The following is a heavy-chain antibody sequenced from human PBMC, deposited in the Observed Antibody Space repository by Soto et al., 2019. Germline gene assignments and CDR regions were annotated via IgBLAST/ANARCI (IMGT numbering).Heavy chain of an antibody. CDR3: AKDGEDIVVVVAATELDY. CDR2: ISGSGGST. Sequence: EVQLLESGGGLVQPGGSLRLSCAASGFTFSSYAMSWVRQAPGKGLEWVSAISGSGGSTYYADSVKGRFTISRDNSKNTLYLRMNSLRAEDTAVYYCAKDGEDIVVVVAATELDYWGQGTLVTVSS. CDR1: GFTFSSYA. V-gene: IGHV3-23*01. D-gene: IGHD2-15*01. J-gene: IGHJ4*02.